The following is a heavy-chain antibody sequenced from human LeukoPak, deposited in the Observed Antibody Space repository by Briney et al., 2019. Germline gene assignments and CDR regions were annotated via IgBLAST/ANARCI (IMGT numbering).Heavy chain of an antibody. CDR3: ARVRGDGYKIDY. V-gene: IGHV1-58*02. CDR1: GFTFTSSA. CDR2: IVVGSGNT. Sequence: ASVKVSCKASGFTFTSSAMQWVRQARGQRLEWIGWIVVGSGNTNYAQKFQERVTITRDMSTSTVYMVLSSLRSEDTAVYYCARVRGDGYKIDYWGQGTLVTVSS. J-gene: IGHJ4*02. D-gene: IGHD5-24*01.